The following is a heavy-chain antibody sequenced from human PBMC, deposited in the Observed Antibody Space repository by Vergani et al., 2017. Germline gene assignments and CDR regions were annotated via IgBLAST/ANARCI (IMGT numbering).Heavy chain of an antibody. CDR2: IYSGGST. CDR3: ARDFPPHGYSGYDPGV. CDR1: GFTVSSNY. Sequence: EVQLVESGGGLVQPGGSLRLSCAASGFTVSSNYMSWVRQAPGKGLEWVSVIYSGGSTYYEDSVKGGCTISRHNSKNTLYLQMNSLRAEDTAVYYCARDFPPHGYSGYDPGVWGQGTLVTVSS. J-gene: IGHJ4*02. V-gene: IGHV3-53*04. D-gene: IGHD5-12*01.